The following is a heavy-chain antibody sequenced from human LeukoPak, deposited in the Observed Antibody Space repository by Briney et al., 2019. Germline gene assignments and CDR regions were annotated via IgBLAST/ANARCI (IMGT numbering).Heavy chain of an antibody. CDR3: AKLMDDFWSGYSSFGEYYFDS. CDR2: ISGSGIST. D-gene: IGHD3-3*01. CDR1: EFTFSTYG. V-gene: IGHV3-23*01. Sequence: GGSLRLSCAGSEFTFSTYGMRWVGEARGRGVEWGSAISGSGISTYYAASVKGRFTISRANSKTTLYLQMNSLRAEDTAVYYCAKLMDDFWSGYSSFGEYYFDSWGQGTLVTVSS. J-gene: IGHJ4*02.